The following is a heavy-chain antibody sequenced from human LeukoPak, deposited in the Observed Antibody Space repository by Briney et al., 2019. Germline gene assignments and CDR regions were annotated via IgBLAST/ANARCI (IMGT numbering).Heavy chain of an antibody. J-gene: IGHJ4*02. CDR1: GFTFDDYG. Sequence: GGSLRLSCAASGFTFDDYGMSWVRQAPGKGLEWVSGINWNGSSTGYADSVKGRFTISRDNAKNSLYLQMNSLRAEDTALYYCARDGASVGLDYFDYWGQGALVTVSS. CDR3: ARDGASVGLDYFDY. V-gene: IGHV3-20*04. CDR2: INWNGSST. D-gene: IGHD2-15*01.